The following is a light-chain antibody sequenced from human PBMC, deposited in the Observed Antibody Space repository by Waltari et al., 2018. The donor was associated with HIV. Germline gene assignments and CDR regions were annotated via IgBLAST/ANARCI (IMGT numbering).Light chain of an antibody. V-gene: IGKV1-39*01. J-gene: IGKJ2*01. Sequence: DIQMTQSPSSLSVSVGDRVSITCRANQSISRYLSWYQQRTGKAPKLLIYAASSLQGGGPSRFSGSGSGTDFTFTITCLQPEDFATYYCQQTYSPPFTFGQGTKLEIK. CDR1: QSISRY. CDR2: AAS. CDR3: QQTYSPPFT.